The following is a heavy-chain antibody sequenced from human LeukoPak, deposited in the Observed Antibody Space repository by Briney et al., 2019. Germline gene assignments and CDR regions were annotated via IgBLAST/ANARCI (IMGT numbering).Heavy chain of an antibody. CDR2: XXXXXSXX. V-gene: IGHV3-30-3*01. J-gene: IGHJ6*02. CDR3: ARDLAVVVVAAKLHYYYYGMDV. Sequence: MXWXRQAXXXGXEWVXXXXXXXSXXYYADSVKGRFTISRDNSKNTLYLQMNSLRAEDTAVYYCARDLAVVVVAAKLHYYYYGMDVWGQGTTVTVSS. D-gene: IGHD2-15*01.